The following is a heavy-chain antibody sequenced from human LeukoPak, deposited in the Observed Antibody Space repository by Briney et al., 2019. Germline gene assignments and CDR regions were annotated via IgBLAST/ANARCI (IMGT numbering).Heavy chain of an antibody. J-gene: IGHJ6*03. CDR2: ISSSGSTI. CDR1: GFTFSSYE. Sequence: GGSLRLSCAASGFTFSSYEMNWVRQAPGKGLEWVSYISSSGSTIYYADSVKGRFTISRDNSKNTLYLQMNSLRAEDTAVYYCAKDRGVEVGATYYYYYMDVWGKGTTVTISS. V-gene: IGHV3-48*03. D-gene: IGHD1-26*01. CDR3: AKDRGVEVGATYYYYYMDV.